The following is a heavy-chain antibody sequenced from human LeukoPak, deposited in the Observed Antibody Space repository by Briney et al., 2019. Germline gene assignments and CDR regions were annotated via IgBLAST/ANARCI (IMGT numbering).Heavy chain of an antibody. V-gene: IGHV1-69*13. Sequence: SVKVSCKASGGTFSSYAISWVRQAPGQGLEWMGGIIPIFGTANYGQKFQGRVTNTADESTSTAYMELSSLRSEDTAVYYCALIVVVPAPTYGMDVWGQGTTVTVSS. CDR3: ALIVVVPAPTYGMDV. CDR2: IIPIFGTA. CDR1: GGTFSSYA. D-gene: IGHD2-2*01. J-gene: IGHJ6*02.